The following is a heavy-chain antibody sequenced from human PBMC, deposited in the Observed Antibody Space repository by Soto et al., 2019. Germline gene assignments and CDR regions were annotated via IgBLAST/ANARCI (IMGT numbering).Heavy chain of an antibody. CDR2: LTGNGGST. CDR3: AKWGAFYVGQFNM. V-gene: IGHV3-23*01. D-gene: IGHD3-16*01. CDR1: GFTFNNYA. Sequence: EVQLLESGGNLVQPGGSLRLSCAASGFTFNNYAMNWVRQAPGKGLEWVAALTGNGGSTYYADSVKGRFTISRDNSKNTLYLQMTSLSAEDSALYFCAKWGAFYVGQFNMWGQGTMVTVSS. J-gene: IGHJ3*02.